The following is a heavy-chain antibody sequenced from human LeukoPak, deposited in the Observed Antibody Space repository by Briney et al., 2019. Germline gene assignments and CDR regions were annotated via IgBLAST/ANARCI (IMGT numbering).Heavy chain of an antibody. J-gene: IGHJ4*02. CDR1: GGSISSGGYY. V-gene: IGHV4-31*03. D-gene: IGHD3-10*01. CDR3: ARAVGTYYYGSGSPFDY. Sequence: PSETLSLTCTVSGGSISSGGYYWSWIRQHPGKGLEWIGYIYYSGSTYYNPSLKSRVTISVDTSKNQFSPKLSSVTAADTAVYYCARAVGTYYYGSGSPFDYWGQGTLVTVSS. CDR2: IYYSGST.